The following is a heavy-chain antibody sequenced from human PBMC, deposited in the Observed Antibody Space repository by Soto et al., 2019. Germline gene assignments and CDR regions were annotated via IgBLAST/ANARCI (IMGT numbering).Heavy chain of an antibody. Sequence: QVQLVESGGGVVQPGRSLRLSCAASGFTFSSYAMHWVRQAPGKGLEWVAVISYDGSNKYYADSVKGRFTISRDNSKNTLYLQMNSLRAEDTAVYYCARDRFAVRGVYWFDPWGQGTLVTVSS. D-gene: IGHD3-10*01. J-gene: IGHJ5*02. CDR1: GFTFSSYA. V-gene: IGHV3-30-3*01. CDR3: ARDRFAVRGVYWFDP. CDR2: ISYDGSNK.